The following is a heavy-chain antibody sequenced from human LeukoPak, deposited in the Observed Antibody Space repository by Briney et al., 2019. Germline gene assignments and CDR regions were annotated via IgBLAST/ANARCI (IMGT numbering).Heavy chain of an antibody. CDR1: GYTFTSYY. V-gene: IGHV1-46*01. D-gene: IGHD4-23*01. CDR3: AREDYGGNVGVPDY. Sequence: ASVKVSCKASGYTFTSYYMHWVRQAPGQGLEWMGIINPKVSSTFYAQKFQGRVTMTRDTSTSTFYMELSSLKSEDTAMYYCAREDYGGNVGVPDYWGQGTRVTVSS. J-gene: IGHJ4*02. CDR2: INPKVSST.